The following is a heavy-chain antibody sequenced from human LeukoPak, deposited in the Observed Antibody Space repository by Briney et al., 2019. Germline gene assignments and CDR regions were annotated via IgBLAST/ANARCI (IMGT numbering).Heavy chain of an antibody. CDR2: IRSNTYGGTT. CDR3: TRYRGFFDY. CDR1: GFTFCDYA. D-gene: IGHD3-10*01. Sequence: GGSXRLSCTASGFTFCDYAMNWVRQAPGKGLEWVGFIRSNTYGGTTEYAASVKGKFTIPRDDSKSIADLQMNSLKKEETAVYYCTRYRGFFDYWGQGTLVTVSS. J-gene: IGHJ4*02. V-gene: IGHV3-49*04.